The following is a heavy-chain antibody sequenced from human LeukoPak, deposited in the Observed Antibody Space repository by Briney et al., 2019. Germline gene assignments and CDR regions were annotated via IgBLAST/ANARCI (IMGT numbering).Heavy chain of an antibody. D-gene: IGHD3-16*02. CDR3: ARQPITFGGVIVYYFDY. Sequence: ASVKVSCKASGYTFTSYGISWVRQAPGQGLEWMGWISAYNGNTNSAQNLQGRVTMTTDTSTSTAYMELRSLRSDDTAVCYCARQPITFGGVIVYYFDYWGQGTLVTVSS. V-gene: IGHV1-18*01. J-gene: IGHJ4*02. CDR2: ISAYNGNT. CDR1: GYTFTSYG.